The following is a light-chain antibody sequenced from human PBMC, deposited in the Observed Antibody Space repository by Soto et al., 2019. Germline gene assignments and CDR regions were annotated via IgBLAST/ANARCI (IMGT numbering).Light chain of an antibody. CDR3: QQYNSYPLT. Sequence: DIQMTQSPSTLPASVGDRVTITCRASQTISSWLAWYQQKPGQAPKLLIYKASSLESAVPSRFSGSGSGTEFTLTISGLQPDDFATYYCQQYNSYPLTFGGGTKVDIK. CDR1: QTISSW. CDR2: KAS. J-gene: IGKJ4*01. V-gene: IGKV1-5*03.